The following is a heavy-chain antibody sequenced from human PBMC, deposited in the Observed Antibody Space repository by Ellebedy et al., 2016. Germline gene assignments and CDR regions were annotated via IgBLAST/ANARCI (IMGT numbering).Heavy chain of an antibody. CDR2: ISAYNGNT. CDR1: GYTFTSYG. J-gene: IGHJ4*02. D-gene: IGHD2-2*01. Sequence: ASVKVSCKASGYTFTSYGISWVRQAPGQGLEWMGWISAYNGNTNYAQKLRGRVTMTTDTSTSTAYMELRSLRSDDTAVYYCARDQRYCSSTSCYLGDLDFDYWGQGTLVTVSS. V-gene: IGHV1-18*01. CDR3: ARDQRYCSSTSCYLGDLDFDY.